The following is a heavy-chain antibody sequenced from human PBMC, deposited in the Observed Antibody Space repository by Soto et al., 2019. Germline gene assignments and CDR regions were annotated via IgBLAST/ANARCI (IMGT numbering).Heavy chain of an antibody. Sequence: SETMCVTRSVDGGYFSGYDVSWIRQKTGKGLEWIGEINHSGSTNYNPSLKSRVTISVDTSKNQFSLKLSSVTAADTAVYYCARRRQKVRGHHMGWFDPWGQGTLVTVSS. CDR1: GGYFSGYD. CDR3: ARRRQKVRGHHMGWFDP. D-gene: IGHD3-10*01. J-gene: IGHJ5*02. V-gene: IGHV4-34*01. CDR2: INHSGST.